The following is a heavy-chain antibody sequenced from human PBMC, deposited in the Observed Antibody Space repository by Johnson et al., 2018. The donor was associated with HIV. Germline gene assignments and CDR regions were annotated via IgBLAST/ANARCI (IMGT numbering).Heavy chain of an antibody. Sequence: QVQLVESGGGLIQPGGSLRISCAASGFSFSRYGMHWVRQAPGKGLEWVAVIWYDGSNKYYADSVKGRFTIPRDSSKNTLYLQLNSLRPDDTAVYYCARDGYYYDSSGYPVDAFDIWGQGTMVTVSS. V-gene: IGHV3-30*19. J-gene: IGHJ3*02. CDR3: ARDGYYYDSSGYPVDAFDI. CDR2: IWYDGSNK. CDR1: GFSFSRYG. D-gene: IGHD3-22*01.